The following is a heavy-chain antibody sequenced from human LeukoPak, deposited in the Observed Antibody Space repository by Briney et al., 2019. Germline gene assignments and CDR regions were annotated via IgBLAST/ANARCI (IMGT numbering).Heavy chain of an antibody. CDR2: INADNGNT. D-gene: IGHD6-19*01. V-gene: IGHV1-3*01. CDR1: GYTFSDHA. Sequence: ASVKVSCKASGYTFSDHAMHWVRQAPGQRLEWMGWINADNGNTKYSQKFQGRVTITRDTSANTTYMELSRSEDTAVYYCARDRSRAYDHHSDNGGWYDKRFLPFDIWGQGTLVTVSS. J-gene: IGHJ3*02. CDR3: ARDRSRAYDHHSDNGGWYDKRFLPFDI.